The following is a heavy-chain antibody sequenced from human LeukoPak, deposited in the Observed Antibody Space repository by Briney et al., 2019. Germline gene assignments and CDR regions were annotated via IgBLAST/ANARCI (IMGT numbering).Heavy chain of an antibody. V-gene: IGHV4-38-2*02. D-gene: IGHD4-17*01. CDR2: IYHSGST. CDR1: GYSISSGYY. J-gene: IGHJ4*02. CDR3: ARGADYGDYGVYFDY. Sequence: PSETLSLTCTVSGYSISSGYYWGWIRQPPGKGLEWIGSIYHSGSTYYNPSLKSRVTISVDTSKNQLSLKLSSVTAADTAVYYCARGADYGDYGVYFDYWGQGTLVTVSS.